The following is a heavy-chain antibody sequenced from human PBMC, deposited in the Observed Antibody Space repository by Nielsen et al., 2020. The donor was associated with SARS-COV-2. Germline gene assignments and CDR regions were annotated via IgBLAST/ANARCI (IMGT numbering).Heavy chain of an antibody. J-gene: IGHJ3*02. Sequence: SETLTLSCTLSGSAISRSGYSLSSIRQPPGKGLEWIGYIYHSGRTYYNPSLKSRVTISVDRSKNQFSLKLSSVTAADTAVYYCARGGRITFGGADDAFDIWGQGTMVTVSS. V-gene: IGHV4-30-2*01. CDR1: GSAISRSGYS. CDR2: IYHSGRT. D-gene: IGHD3-16*01. CDR3: ARGGRITFGGADDAFDI.